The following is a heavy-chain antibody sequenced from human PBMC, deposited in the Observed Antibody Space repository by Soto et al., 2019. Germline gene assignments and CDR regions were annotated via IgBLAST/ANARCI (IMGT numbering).Heavy chain of an antibody. J-gene: IGHJ4*02. D-gene: IGHD3-9*01. CDR1: GFTFSSYW. Sequence: EVQLVESGGGLVQPGGSLRLSCAASGFTFSSYWMHWVRQAPGKGLVWVSRINSDGSSTSYADSVKGRFTISRDNAKNTLYLQMNSLRAEDTAVYYCASDYDILTGSPTYDYWGQGTLVTVSS. CDR2: INSDGSST. V-gene: IGHV3-74*01. CDR3: ASDYDILTGSPTYDY.